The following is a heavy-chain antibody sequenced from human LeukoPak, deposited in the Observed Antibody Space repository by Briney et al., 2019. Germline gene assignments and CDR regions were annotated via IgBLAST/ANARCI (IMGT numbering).Heavy chain of an antibody. CDR1: GGAIISENFY. V-gene: IGHV4-39*01. CDR2: INYSGTT. Sequence: SETLSLTCTVSGGAIISENFYWGWVRQPPGKGLEWVGSINYSGTTYYNPSLRSRVSISVDTSRTQFFLRLNSVSAADTAVYYCGRLFDSWGQGILVTVSS. CDR3: GRLFDS. J-gene: IGHJ4*02.